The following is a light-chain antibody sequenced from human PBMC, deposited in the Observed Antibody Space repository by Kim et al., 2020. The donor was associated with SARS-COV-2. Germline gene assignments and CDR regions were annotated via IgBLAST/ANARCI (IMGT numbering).Light chain of an antibody. V-gene: IGKV3-11*01. CDR2: DAS. CDR3: QQRSNWPHT. J-gene: IGKJ2*01. Sequence: STGERATLHCRASQRVSSYLAWYQQKTGQAPRLLIYDASNRATGIPARFSGSGSGTDFTLTISSLEPEDFAVYYCQQRSNWPHTVGQGTKLEI. CDR1: QRVSSY.